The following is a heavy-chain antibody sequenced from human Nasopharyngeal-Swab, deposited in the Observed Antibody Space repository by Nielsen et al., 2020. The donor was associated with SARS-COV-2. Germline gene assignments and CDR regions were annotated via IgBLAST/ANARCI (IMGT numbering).Heavy chain of an antibody. CDR1: GFTFSTYS. CDR3: ARGLVWFGEYNFMDV. CDR2: ISSSSSTI. V-gene: IGHV3-48*01. D-gene: IGHD3-10*01. Sequence: GESLKISCAASGFTFSTYSMNWVRQGPGKGLEWVSYISSSSSTIYYADSVKGRFTISRDNSKNTLYLQMNSLTAEDTAVFYCARGLVWFGEYNFMDVWGKGTMVTVSS. J-gene: IGHJ6*03.